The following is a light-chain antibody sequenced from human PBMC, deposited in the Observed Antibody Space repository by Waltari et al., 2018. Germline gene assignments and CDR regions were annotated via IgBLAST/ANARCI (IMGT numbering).Light chain of an antibody. CDR1: QNINKW. CDR3: QHYNTYPPT. Sequence: DIQMTQSPSTLSASVGDRVTVTCRASQNINKWLAWYQQKPGKAPNLLISDASTLQSGVPSRFSGSGLGTEFPLAISSLKPEDFATYFCQHYNTYPPTFGQGTRVELK. V-gene: IGKV1-5*01. J-gene: IGKJ1*01. CDR2: DAS.